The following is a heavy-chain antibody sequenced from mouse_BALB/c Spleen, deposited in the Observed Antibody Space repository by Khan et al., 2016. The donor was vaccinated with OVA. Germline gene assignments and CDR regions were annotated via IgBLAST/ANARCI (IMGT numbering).Heavy chain of an antibody. CDR2: ISGDSSTI. CDR3: ATSYYYGYYFDY. J-gene: IGHJ2*01. V-gene: IGHV5-17*02. Sequence: EVQAVESGGGLVQPGGSRKLSCAASGFTFSSYGMHWVRQAPEKGLEWVAYISGDSSTIYYTDTVKGRFTISRDNPKNTLSLQMTSLMSEDTAMYYCATSYYYGYYFDYWGPGTTLTVSS. CDR1: GFTFSSYG. D-gene: IGHD1-1*01.